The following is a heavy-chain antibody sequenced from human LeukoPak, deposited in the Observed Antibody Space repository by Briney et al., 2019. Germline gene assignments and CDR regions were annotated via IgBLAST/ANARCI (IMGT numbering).Heavy chain of an antibody. J-gene: IGHJ3*02. CDR3: ARAADCSSTSCYLGAAFDI. CDR1: GGTFSSYA. V-gene: IGHV1-69*05. CDR2: IIPIFGTA. Sequence: ASVKVSCKASGGTFSSYAISWVRQAPGQGLEWMGWIIPIFGTANYAQKFQGRVTITTDESTSTAYMELSSLRSEDTAVYYCARAADCSSTSCYLGAAFDIWGQGTMVTVSS. D-gene: IGHD2-2*01.